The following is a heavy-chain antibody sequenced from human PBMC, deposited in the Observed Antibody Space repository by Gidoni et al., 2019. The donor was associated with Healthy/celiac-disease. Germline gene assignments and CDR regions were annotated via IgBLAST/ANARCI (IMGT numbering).Heavy chain of an antibody. J-gene: IGHJ6*04. CDR3: ARRGYCSSTSCYPYYYYGMDV. CDR2: IYPGDSAT. V-gene: IGHV5-51*01. D-gene: IGHD2-2*01. Sequence: EVKLAQSGAEVKKPGESLQISCRGPGYSFTRYWIGGGRQMPVKGREWMGLIYPGDSATRYSPSCQGQVTISADKSISTAYLQWSSLKASDTAMYYWARRGYCSSTSCYPYYYYGMDVWGKGTTVTVSS. CDR1: GYSFTRYW.